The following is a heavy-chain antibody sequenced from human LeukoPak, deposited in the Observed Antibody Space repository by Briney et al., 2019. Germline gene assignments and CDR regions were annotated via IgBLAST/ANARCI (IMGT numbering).Heavy chain of an antibody. V-gene: IGHV1-69*13. CDR2: IIPIFGTA. D-gene: IGHD3-22*01. J-gene: IGHJ4*02. CDR3: ARGRYYYDSSGYYSRDKYYFDY. Sequence: SVNVSCKASGGTFSSYAISWVRQAPGQGLEWMGGIIPIFGTANYAQKFQGRVTITADESTSTAYMELSSLRSEDTAVYYCARGRYYYDSSGYYSRDKYYFDYWGQGTLVTVSS. CDR1: GGTFSSYA.